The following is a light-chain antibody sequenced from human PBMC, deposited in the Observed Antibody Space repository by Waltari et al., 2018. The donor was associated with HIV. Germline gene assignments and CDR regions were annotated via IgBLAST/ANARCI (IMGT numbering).Light chain of an antibody. CDR3: QTWGAGIVV. V-gene: IGLV4-69*01. J-gene: IGLJ2*01. CDR1: SGHTPYA. Sequence: QVVLTQSPSASASLGASVKITCTLSSGHTPYALAWHQQHPAKGPRFLMKVNSVGSLTKGDEIPDRFSGSASGPERSLTISSLQSEDEGDYYCQTWGAGIVVFGGGTKLSVL. CDR2: VNSVGSL.